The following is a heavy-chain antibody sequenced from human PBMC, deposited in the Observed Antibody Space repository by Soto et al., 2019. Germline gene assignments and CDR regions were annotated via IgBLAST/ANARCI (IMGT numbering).Heavy chain of an antibody. D-gene: IGHD2-2*01. CDR1: GGSFSGYY. CDR3: ARAYCSSTSCYPLPYYYYYGMDV. J-gene: IGHJ6*02. V-gene: IGHV4-34*01. CDR2: INHSGST. Sequence: KPSETLSLTCAVYGGSFSGYYWSWIRQPPGKGLEWIGEINHSGSTNYSPSLKSRVTISVDTSKNQFSLKLSSVTAADTAVYYCARAYCSSTSCYPLPYYYYYGMDVWGQGTTVTVSS.